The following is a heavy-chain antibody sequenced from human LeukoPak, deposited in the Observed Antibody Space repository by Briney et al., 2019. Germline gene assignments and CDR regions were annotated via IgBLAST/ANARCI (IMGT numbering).Heavy chain of an antibody. D-gene: IGHD3-3*01. CDR3: AKTIRFLEWLSYFDY. CDR2: ISGSGGST. J-gene: IGHJ4*02. CDR1: GFTFSSYA. Sequence: PGGSLRLSCAASGFTFSSYAMSWVRQAPGKGPEWVSAISGSGGSTYYADSVKGRFTISRDNSKNTLYLQMNSLRAEDTAVYYCAKTIRFLEWLSYFDYWGQGTLVTVSS. V-gene: IGHV3-23*01.